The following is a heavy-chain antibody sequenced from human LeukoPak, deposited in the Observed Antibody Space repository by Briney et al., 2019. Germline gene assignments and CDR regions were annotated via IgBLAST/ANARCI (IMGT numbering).Heavy chain of an antibody. J-gene: IGHJ4*02. CDR2: ISGSGGST. V-gene: IGHV3-23*01. CDR1: GFTFSSYA. D-gene: IGHD3-10*01. CDR3: AKGGLWFGEFIFDY. Sequence: GGSLRLSCAASGFTFSSYAMSWVRQAPGKGQEWVSGISGSGGSTYYADSVKGRFTISRDNSKNTLYLQMNSLRAEDTAIYYCAKGGLWFGEFIFDYWGQGTLVTVSS.